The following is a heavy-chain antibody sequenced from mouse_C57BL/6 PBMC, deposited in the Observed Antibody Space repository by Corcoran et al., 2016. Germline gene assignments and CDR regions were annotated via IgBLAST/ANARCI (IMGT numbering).Heavy chain of an antibody. J-gene: IGHJ2*01. CDR3: ARSITTPYFDY. V-gene: IGHV1-80*01. D-gene: IGHD1-1*01. CDR2: IYPGDGDT. CDR1: GYAFSSYW. Sequence: QVQLQQSGAELVKPGASVKISCKASGYAFSSYWMNWVKQRPGKGLEWIGQIYPGDGDTNYNGKFKGKATLTADKSSSTAYMQLSSLTSEDSAVYFCARSITTPYFDYWGQGTTLTVSS.